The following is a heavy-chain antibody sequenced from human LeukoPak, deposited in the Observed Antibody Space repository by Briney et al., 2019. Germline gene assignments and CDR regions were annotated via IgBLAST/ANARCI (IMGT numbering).Heavy chain of an antibody. Sequence: ASVKVSCKASGHTFSSYYMHWVRQAPGQGLEWMGWINPNSGGTNFAQKFQGRVTMTRDTSISTAYMELSSLTSDDTAVYYCARGRFSGYGADWGQGTLVTVSS. D-gene: IGHD5-12*01. J-gene: IGHJ4*02. CDR2: INPNSGGT. V-gene: IGHV1-2*02. CDR3: ARGRFSGYGAD. CDR1: GHTFSSYY.